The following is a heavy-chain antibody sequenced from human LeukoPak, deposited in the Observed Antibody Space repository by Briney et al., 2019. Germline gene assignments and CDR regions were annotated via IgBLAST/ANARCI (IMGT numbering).Heavy chain of an antibody. CDR1: GYSISSGYY. CDR3: ARDGSRSYSDY. CDR2: VYHSGSAH. V-gene: IGHV4-38-2*02. Sequence: SETLSPTCAVSGYSISSGYYWGWIRQPPGKGLEWIGSVYHSGSAHYYNPSLKSRITISLDTSKNQFSLKLSSVTAADTAVYFCARDGSRSYSDYWGQGTLVTVSS. J-gene: IGHJ4*02. D-gene: IGHD3-3*01.